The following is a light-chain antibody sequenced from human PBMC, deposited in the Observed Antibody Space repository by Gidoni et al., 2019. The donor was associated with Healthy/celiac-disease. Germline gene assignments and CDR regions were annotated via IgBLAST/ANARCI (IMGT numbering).Light chain of an antibody. J-gene: IGKJ1*01. V-gene: IGKV1-39*01. CDR2: AAS. CDR1: QSISSY. Sequence: DIQLTQSPSSLSASVGDRVTITCRASQSISSYLNWDQQKPGKAPKLLIYAASSLQSGVPSRFSGSGSVTDFTLTISSLQPEDFATYYCQQSYSTHRTFGQGTKVEIK. CDR3: QQSYSTHRT.